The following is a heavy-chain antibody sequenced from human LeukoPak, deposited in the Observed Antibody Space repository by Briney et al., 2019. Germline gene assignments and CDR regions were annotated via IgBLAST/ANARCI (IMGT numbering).Heavy chain of an antibody. J-gene: IGHJ6*02. CDR2: IYPGDSDT. V-gene: IGHV5-51*01. CDR1: GYSFPGYW. CDR3: ARADQFLWLGDARRPYYCGLDV. D-gene: IGHD3-10*01. Sequence: GESLTISCTCSGYSFPGYWIGWVRQIPEKGLEWMGIIYPGDSDTRYSPSFQGQVTISADKSSRTAYLQWSSLKTSDTAMYYCARADQFLWLGDARRPYYCGLDVWGQGTSVTVSS.